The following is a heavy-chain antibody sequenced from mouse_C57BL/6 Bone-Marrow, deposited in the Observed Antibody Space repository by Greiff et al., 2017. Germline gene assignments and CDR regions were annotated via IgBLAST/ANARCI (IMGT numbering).Heavy chain of an antibody. CDR3: TQTPLYYDRSWCLDV. D-gene: IGHD2-4*01. J-gene: IGHJ1*03. V-gene: IGHV1-15*01. Sequence: QVQLQQSGAELVRPGASVTLSCKASGYTFTDYEMHWVKQTPVHGLEWIGAIDPETGGTAYNQKFKGKAILTADKSSSTAYMELRSLTSEDSAVYYCTQTPLYYDRSWCLDVWGTGTAVTVSS. CDR1: GYTFTDYE. CDR2: IDPETGGT.